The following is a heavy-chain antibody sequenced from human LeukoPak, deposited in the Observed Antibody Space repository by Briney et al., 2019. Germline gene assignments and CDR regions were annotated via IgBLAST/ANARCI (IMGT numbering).Heavy chain of an antibody. Sequence: GGSLRLSCSASGFTFSSYAMHWVRQAPGKGLEYVSAISSNGGSTYYADSVKGRFTISRDNSKNTLYLRMSSLRAEDTAVYCCVKDYGLRYFDWFHTLDYWGQGTLVTVSS. CDR1: GFTFSSYA. V-gene: IGHV3-64D*06. CDR2: ISSNGGST. J-gene: IGHJ4*02. D-gene: IGHD3-9*01. CDR3: VKDYGLRYFDWFHTLDY.